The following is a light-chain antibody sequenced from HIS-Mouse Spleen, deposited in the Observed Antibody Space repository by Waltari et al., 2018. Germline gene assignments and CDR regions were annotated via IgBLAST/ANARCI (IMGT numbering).Light chain of an antibody. CDR3: AAWDDSLSGPV. J-gene: IGLJ3*02. CDR1: SPNLGSNY. V-gene: IGLV1-47*01. Sequence: QSVLTQPPSASGTPGQRVTISCSGSSPNLGSNYVYWYQTLPGTAPKLLIYRNNQRPSGVPDRFSGSKSGTSASLAISGLRSEDEADYYCAAWDDSLSGPVFGGGTKLTVL. CDR2: RNN.